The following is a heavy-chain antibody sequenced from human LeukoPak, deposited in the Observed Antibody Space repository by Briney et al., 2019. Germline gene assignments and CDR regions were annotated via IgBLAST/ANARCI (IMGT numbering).Heavy chain of an antibody. CDR3: ARGRITMVRGVTRPHDAFDI. CDR1: GGSISSYY. CDR2: IYTSGST. D-gene: IGHD3-10*01. Sequence: SETLSLTCTVSGGSISSYYWSWLRQPAGKGLEWIGRIYTSGSTNYNPSLKSRVTMSVDTSKNQFSLKLSSVTAADTAVYYCARGRITMVRGVTRPHDAFDIWGQGTMVTVSS. J-gene: IGHJ3*02. V-gene: IGHV4-4*07.